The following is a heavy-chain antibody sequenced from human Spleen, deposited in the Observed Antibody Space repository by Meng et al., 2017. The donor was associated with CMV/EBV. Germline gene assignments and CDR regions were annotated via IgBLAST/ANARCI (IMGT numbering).Heavy chain of an antibody. CDR3: ASVEGSSSGY. J-gene: IGHJ4*02. V-gene: IGHV3-21*01. D-gene: IGHD6-6*01. CDR2: ISSSSSYI. Sequence: GESLKISCAASGFTFSSYSMNWVRQAPGKGLEWVSSISSSSSYIYYADSEKGRFTISRDNAKNSLYLQMNSLRAEDTAVYYCASVEGSSSGYWGQGTLVTVSS. CDR1: GFTFSSYS.